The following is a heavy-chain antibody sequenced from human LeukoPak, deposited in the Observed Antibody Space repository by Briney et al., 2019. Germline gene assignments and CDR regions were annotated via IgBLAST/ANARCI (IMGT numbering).Heavy chain of an antibody. CDR3: TRESGSYHGNDY. J-gene: IGHJ4*02. CDR1: GYTFTGYY. CDR2: INPNNGAT. D-gene: IGHD1-26*01. Sequence: ASVKVSCKASGYTFTGYYMHWVRQAPGQGLEWMGRINPNNGATNYAQRLQGRVTITGDTSISTAYMELSSLRSDDTAVYYCTRESGSYHGNDYWGQGTLVTVSS. V-gene: IGHV1-2*06.